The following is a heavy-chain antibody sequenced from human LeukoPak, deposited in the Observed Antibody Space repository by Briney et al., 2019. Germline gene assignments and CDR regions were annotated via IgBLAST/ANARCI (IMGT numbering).Heavy chain of an antibody. D-gene: IGHD4-11*01. CDR3: ATDYSNSFDY. J-gene: IGHJ4*02. CDR1: GGSFSGYY. V-gene: IGHV4-34*01. CDR2: INHSGST. Sequence: SETLSLTCAVYGGSFSGYYWSWIRQPPGKGLEWIGEINHSGSTNYNPSLKSRVTISVDTSKNQFSLKLSSVTAADTAVYYCATDYSNSFDYWGQGTLVTVSS.